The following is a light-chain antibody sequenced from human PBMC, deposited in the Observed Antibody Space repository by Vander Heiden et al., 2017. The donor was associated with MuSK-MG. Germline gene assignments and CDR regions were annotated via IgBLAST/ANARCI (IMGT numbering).Light chain of an antibody. CDR2: GAS. CDR1: RSISTY. CDR3: QQLYSNPWT. Sequence: SLSASVGDRVTITCRASRSISTYLYWYQQKSGKAPTLLIYGASNLQSGVPSRFSGSTSGTDFTLTITSLQRGDSATYYCQQLYSNPWTFGQGTRVEIK. V-gene: IGKV1-39*01. J-gene: IGKJ1*01.